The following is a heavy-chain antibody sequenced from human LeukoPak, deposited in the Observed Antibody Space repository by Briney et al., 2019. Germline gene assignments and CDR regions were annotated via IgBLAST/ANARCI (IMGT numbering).Heavy chain of an antibody. Sequence: GGSLRLSCEASGFTFSSFWMHWVRQAPGKGLVWVARIRGDGITTNYADPAKGRFTVSRDNAKNTVYLQMNSLRAEDTAVYYCAKDLHEIAADYWGQGTLVTVAS. J-gene: IGHJ4*02. D-gene: IGHD2-21*01. CDR1: GFTFSSFW. CDR3: AKDLHEIAADY. CDR2: IRGDGITT. V-gene: IGHV3-74*01.